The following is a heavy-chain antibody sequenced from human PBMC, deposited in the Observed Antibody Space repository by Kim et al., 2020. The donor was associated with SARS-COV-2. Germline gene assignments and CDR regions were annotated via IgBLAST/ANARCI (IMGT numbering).Heavy chain of an antibody. CDR2: ISSSSSYI. CDR3: ATDVAMGGDY. Sequence: GGSLRLSCAASGFTFSSYSMNWVRQAPGKGLEWVSSISSSSSYIYYADSVKGRFTISRDNAKNSLYLQMNSLSAEDTAVYYCATDVAMGGDYWGQGTLVTVSS. CDR1: GFTFSSYS. V-gene: IGHV3-21*01. D-gene: IGHD5-12*01. J-gene: IGHJ4*02.